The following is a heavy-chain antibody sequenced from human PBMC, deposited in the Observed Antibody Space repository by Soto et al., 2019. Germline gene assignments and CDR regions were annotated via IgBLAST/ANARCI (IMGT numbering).Heavy chain of an antibody. CDR2: IYYTGTT. Sequence: SETLSLTCTVSGGSISTFYWSWIRQPPGKGLEWIGYIYYTGTTNYNPSLKSRVTISVGTSKNQLSLKLSSVTAADTAVYYCVGGIISWRFDYWAQGTLVTVSS. CDR1: GGSISTFY. D-gene: IGHD6-13*01. CDR3: VGGIISWRFDY. V-gene: IGHV4-59*12. J-gene: IGHJ4*02.